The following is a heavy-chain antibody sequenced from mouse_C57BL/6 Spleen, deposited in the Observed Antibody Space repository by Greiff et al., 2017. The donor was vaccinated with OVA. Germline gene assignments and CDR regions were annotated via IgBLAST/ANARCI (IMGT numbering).Heavy chain of an antibody. CDR1: GFTFSSYA. CDR3: TRGAVTTVGGYFDV. D-gene: IGHD1-1*01. CDR2: ISSGGDYI. J-gene: IGHJ1*03. Sequence: VQLKESGEGLVKPGGSLKLSCAASGFTFSSYAMSWVRQTPEKRLEWVAYISSGGDYIYYADTVKGRFTISRDNARNTLYLQMSSLKSEDTAMYYCTRGAVTTVGGYFDVWGTGTTVTVSS. V-gene: IGHV5-9-1*02.